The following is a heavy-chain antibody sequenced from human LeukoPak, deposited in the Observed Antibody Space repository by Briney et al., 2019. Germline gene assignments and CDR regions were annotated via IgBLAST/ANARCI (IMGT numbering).Heavy chain of an antibody. V-gene: IGHV3-23*01. D-gene: IGHD6-19*01. J-gene: IGHJ4*02. CDR2: ISGSGDTT. CDR1: GFTFSSYA. CDR3: ARAAVAGYFDY. Sequence: GGSLRLSCAASGFTFSSYAMSWVRQAPGGGLEWVSAISGSGDTTYHADSVKGRFTISRDNPKNTLYLQMNSLRAEDTAVYYCARAAVAGYFDYWGQGTLVTVSS.